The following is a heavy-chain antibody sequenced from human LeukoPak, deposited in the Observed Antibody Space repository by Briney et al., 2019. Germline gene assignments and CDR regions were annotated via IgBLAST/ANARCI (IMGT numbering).Heavy chain of an antibody. CDR2: TYYSGST. CDR1: GGSISSYY. V-gene: IGHV4-59*12. Sequence: SETLSLTCTVSGGSISSYYWSWIRQPPGKGLEWIGYTYYSGSTNYNPSLKSRVTISVDTSKNQFSLKLSSVTAADTAVYYCARVGNPLVTVFAWFDPWGQGTLVTVSS. J-gene: IGHJ5*02. CDR3: ARVGNPLVTVFAWFDP. D-gene: IGHD3-3*01.